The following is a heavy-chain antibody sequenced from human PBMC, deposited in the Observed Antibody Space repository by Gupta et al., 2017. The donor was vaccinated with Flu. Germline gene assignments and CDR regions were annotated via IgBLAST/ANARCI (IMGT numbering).Heavy chain of an antibody. D-gene: IGHD5-24*01. CDR2: INKDGSNT. J-gene: IGHJ3*02. V-gene: IGHV3-74*01. CDR1: GFTLSSYW. CDR3: ARGDGNNYRDTFDI. Sequence: EVQLVESGGGLVQPGGSLRLSCAASGFTLSSYWMHWVRQAPGKGLVWVSRINKDGSNTVYADSVKGRLTIARDNAKNMLYLEMNSLRAEDTAVYYCARGDGNNYRDTFDIWGQGTMVTVSS.